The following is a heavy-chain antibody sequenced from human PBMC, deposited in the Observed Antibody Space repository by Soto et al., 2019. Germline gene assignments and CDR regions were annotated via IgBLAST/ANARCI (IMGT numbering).Heavy chain of an antibody. V-gene: IGHV1-69*13. J-gene: IGHJ5*02. D-gene: IGHD3-22*01. CDR2: IIPMFGTP. Sequence: GASVKVSCKASGVTFNRQDMRWVRQAPGQGLEWMGGIIPMFGTPHYAEKFQDRVTITADESTGTAYLELSSLTSEDTAVYYCATSEGIGITMIVVDNWFDPWGQGTLVTVSS. CDR1: GVTFNRQD. CDR3: ATSEGIGITMIVVDNWFDP.